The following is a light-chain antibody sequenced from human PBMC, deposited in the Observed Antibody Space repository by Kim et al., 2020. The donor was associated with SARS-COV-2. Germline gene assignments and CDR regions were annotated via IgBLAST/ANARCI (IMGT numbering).Light chain of an antibody. J-gene: IGLJ3*02. Sequence: GQEVTIACTGSSSNIGKNYVSWYQQLPGTAPKLLIYDNNKRPSGIPDRFSGSKSGTSATLGITGLQTGDEADYYCGTWDSSLSAWVFGGGTQLTVL. V-gene: IGLV1-51*01. CDR3: GTWDSSLSAWV. CDR1: SSNIGKNY. CDR2: DNN.